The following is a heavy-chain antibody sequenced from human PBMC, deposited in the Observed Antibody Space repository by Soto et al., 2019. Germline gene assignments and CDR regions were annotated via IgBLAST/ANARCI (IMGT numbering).Heavy chain of an antibody. CDR1: ASTFSTYS. CDR2: IDSSSVYI. CDR3: GRITDYCSSSTCSRPFDY. D-gene: IGHD2-2*01. J-gene: IGHJ4*02. Sequence: GGSLRLSCAASASTFSTYSMNWVRQAPGKGLEWVASIDSSSVYIYYADSVKGRFTISRDNAKNSLYLQMNSLRAEDTAVYYCGRITDYCSSSTCSRPFDYWGQGTLVTVSS. V-gene: IGHV3-21*01.